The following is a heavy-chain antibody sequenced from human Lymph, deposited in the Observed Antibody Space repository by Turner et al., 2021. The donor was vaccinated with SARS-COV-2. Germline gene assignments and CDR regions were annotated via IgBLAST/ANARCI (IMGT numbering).Heavy chain of an antibody. CDR1: GFTFSSSV. CDR3: ARGLGSSWYSGGFDY. J-gene: IGHJ4*02. V-gene: IGHV3-33*01. D-gene: IGHD6-13*01. Sequence: QVQLGESGGGVVVPGRSLSLPCAASGFTFSSSVIHWVRQAPGKGLEWVAVIWYDGSNKYYADSVKGRFTISRDNSKNTLFLQMNSLRAEDTAVYYCARGLGSSWYSGGFDYWGQGTLVTVSS. CDR2: IWYDGSNK.